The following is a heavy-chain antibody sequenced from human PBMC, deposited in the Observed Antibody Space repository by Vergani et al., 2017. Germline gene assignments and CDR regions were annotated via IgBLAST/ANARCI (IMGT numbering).Heavy chain of an antibody. D-gene: IGHD1-14*01. CDR2: TWYDGNNK. J-gene: IGHJ5*02. V-gene: IGHV3-33*01. CDR3: ARDLRLLYNRFDP. CDR1: GFTFNQYG. Sequence: QVQLVESGGGVVQPGGSLNLPFAGSGFTFNQYGMHWVRQPPGKGLEWVAVTWYDGNNKQYADSVKGRFTISRDNSKSTMYLQMNSLRNEDTGVYYCARDLRLLYNRFDPWGQGTLVTVSS.